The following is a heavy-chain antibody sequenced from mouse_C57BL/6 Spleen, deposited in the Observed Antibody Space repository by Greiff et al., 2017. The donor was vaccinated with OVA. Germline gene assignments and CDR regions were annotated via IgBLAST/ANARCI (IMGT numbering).Heavy chain of an antibody. V-gene: IGHV3-6*01. CDR3: ARERELGGSSIDY. J-gene: IGHJ2*01. Sequence: EVQLVESGPGLVKPSQSLSLTCSVTGYSITSGYYWNWIRQFPGNKLEWMGYISYDGSNNYNPSLKNRISITRDTSKNQFFLKLNSVTTEDTATYYCARERELGGSSIDYWGQGTTLTVSS. CDR1: GYSITSGYY. CDR2: ISYDGSN. D-gene: IGHD1-1*01.